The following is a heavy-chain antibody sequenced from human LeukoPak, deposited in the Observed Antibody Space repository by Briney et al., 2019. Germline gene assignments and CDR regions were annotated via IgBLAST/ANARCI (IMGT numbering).Heavy chain of an antibody. V-gene: IGHV3-21*01. CDR3: AREGGSTSYYYYGMDV. Sequence: GGSLSLSCAASGFTFSSYSMNWVRQAPGKGLEWVSSISSSSSYIHYADSVKGRFTISRDNAKNSLYLQMNSLRAEDTAVYYCAREGGSTSYYYYGMDVWGQGTTVTVSS. CDR1: GFTFSSYS. J-gene: IGHJ6*02. CDR2: ISSSSSYI. D-gene: IGHD3-16*01.